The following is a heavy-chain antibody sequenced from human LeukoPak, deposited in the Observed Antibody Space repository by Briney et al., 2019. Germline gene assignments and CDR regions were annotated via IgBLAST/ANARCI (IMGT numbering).Heavy chain of an antibody. CDR3: AGSTVTTNYYYYMDV. V-gene: IGHV4-39*01. Sequence: SETLSLTCTGSGGSLSSSSCYWGWIRQPPGKGLEWIGSIYYSGSTYYNPSLKSRVTISVDTSKNQFSLKLSSVTAAHTAVYYCAGSTVTTNYYYYMDVWGKGTTVTVSS. CDR1: GGSLSSSSCY. D-gene: IGHD4-17*01. J-gene: IGHJ6*03. CDR2: IYYSGST.